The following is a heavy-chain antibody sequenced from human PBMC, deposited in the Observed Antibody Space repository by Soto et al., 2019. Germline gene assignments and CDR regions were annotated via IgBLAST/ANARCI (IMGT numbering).Heavy chain of an antibody. J-gene: IGHJ4*02. CDR1: GFTFSDYP. V-gene: IGHV3-48*04. CDR3: ARGRAFLSYYDSSGYYY. Sequence: GGSLRLSCAASGFTFSDYPMTWVRQAPGKGLELVLYISSSCGTIYYAVSVKGRFTISRDNAKNSLYLQMNSLRAEDTAVYYCARGRAFLSYYDSSGYYYWGQGTLVTVSS. D-gene: IGHD3-22*01. CDR2: ISSSCGTI.